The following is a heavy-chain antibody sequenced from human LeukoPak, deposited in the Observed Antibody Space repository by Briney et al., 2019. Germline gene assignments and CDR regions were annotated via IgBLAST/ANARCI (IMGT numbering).Heavy chain of an antibody. D-gene: IGHD3-10*01. CDR1: GFTFSSYA. J-gene: IGHJ3*02. V-gene: IGHV3-64*01. Sequence: GGSLRLSCAASGFTFSSYAMHWVRQAPGKGLEYVSAISSNGGSTYYANSVKGRFTISRDNAKNSLCLQMNSLRAEDMALYYCAKDRALGRFGDSRGAFDIWGQGTMVTVSS. CDR2: ISSNGGST. CDR3: AKDRALGRFGDSRGAFDI.